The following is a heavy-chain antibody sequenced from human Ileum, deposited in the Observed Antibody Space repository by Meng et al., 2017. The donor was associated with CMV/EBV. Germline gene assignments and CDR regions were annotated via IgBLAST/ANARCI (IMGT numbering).Heavy chain of an antibody. Sequence: CTVSGGSISSSSYYWGWIRQPPGKGLEWIGSIYYSGSTYYNPSLKSRVTISVDTSKNQFSLKLSSVTAADTAVYYCAGARRTSCYYYWGQGTLVTVSS. CDR3: AGARRTSCYYY. J-gene: IGHJ4*02. CDR1: GGSISSSSYY. V-gene: IGHV4-39*07. CDR2: IYYSGST. D-gene: IGHD2-2*01.